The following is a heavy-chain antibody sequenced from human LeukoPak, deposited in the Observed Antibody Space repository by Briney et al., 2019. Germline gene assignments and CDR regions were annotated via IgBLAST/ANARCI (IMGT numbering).Heavy chain of an antibody. CDR2: INPNSAGT. D-gene: IGHD6-19*01. CDR3: ARGDSGWGLDY. Sequence: SVKVSCNASGYTFSCYYMHWVRQAPGQGLGWMGWINPNSAGTNFAQQFLGRVTMTRDTSISTVYMELTRLRSDDTAVYYCARGDSGWGLDYWGRGTLVTVSS. J-gene: IGHJ4*02. V-gene: IGHV1-2*02. CDR1: GYTFSCYY.